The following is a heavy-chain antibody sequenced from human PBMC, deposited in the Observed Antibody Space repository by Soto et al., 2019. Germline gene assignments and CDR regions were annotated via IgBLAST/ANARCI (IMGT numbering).Heavy chain of an antibody. CDR1: GYTFTRYG. V-gene: IGHV1-18*01. J-gene: IGHJ4*02. CDR2: ISAYNGNT. Sequence: GASVKVSCKASGYTFTRYGISWVRQAHGQGLEWMGWISAYNGNTNYAQKLQGRVTMTTDTSTSTAYMELRSLRSDDTAVYYCARDQWFGEPYYFDYWGQGTLVTVSS. CDR3: ARDQWFGEPYYFDY. D-gene: IGHD3-10*01.